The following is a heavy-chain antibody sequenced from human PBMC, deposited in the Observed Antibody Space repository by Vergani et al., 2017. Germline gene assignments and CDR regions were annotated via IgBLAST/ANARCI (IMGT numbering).Heavy chain of an antibody. CDR3: AKGLGYCSGGSCAVAFDY. J-gene: IGHJ4*02. CDR2: ISWNSGRI. V-gene: IGHV3-9*01. Sequence: EVQLVESGGGLVQPGRSLRLSCAASGFTFDDYAMNWVRQAPGKGPEWVSGISWNSGRIGYADSVKGRFTISRDNAKNSLYLQMNSLRAEDTALYYCAKGLGYCSGGSCAVAFDYWGQGTLVTVSS. D-gene: IGHD2-15*01. CDR1: GFTFDDYA.